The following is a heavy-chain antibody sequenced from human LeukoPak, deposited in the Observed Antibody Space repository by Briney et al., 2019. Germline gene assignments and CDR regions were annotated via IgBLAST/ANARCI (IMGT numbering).Heavy chain of an antibody. Sequence: PGRSLRLPCAASGFTFSSYAMHWVRQAPGKGLEWVAVISYDGSNKYYADSVKGRFTISRDNSKNTLYLQMNSLRAEDTAVYYCARDGSGDYGDFLDAFDIWGQGTMVTVSS. V-gene: IGHV3-30-3*01. CDR3: ARDGSGDYGDFLDAFDI. CDR1: GFTFSSYA. J-gene: IGHJ3*02. D-gene: IGHD4-17*01. CDR2: ISYDGSNK.